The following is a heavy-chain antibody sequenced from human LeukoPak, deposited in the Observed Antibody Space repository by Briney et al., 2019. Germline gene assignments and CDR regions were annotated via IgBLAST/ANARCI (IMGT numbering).Heavy chain of an antibody. CDR3: ARRAGAYSHPYDY. CDR1: GFTVSSNS. D-gene: IGHD4/OR15-4a*01. CDR2: IYSGST. V-gene: IGHV3-53*01. J-gene: IGHJ4*02. Sequence: GGSLRLSCTVSGFTVSSNSMSWVRQAPGKGLEWVSFIYSGSTHYSDSVKGRFTISRDNSKNTLYLQMNSLRAEDTAVYYCARRAGAYSHPYDYWGQGTLVTVSS.